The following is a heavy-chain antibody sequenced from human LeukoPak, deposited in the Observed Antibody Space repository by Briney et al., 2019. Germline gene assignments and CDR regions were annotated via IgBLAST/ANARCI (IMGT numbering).Heavy chain of an antibody. CDR2: IYTSGST. J-gene: IGHJ5*02. D-gene: IGHD6-13*01. CDR1: GGSISSGSYY. V-gene: IGHV4-61*02. CDR3: ARGAADNWFDP. Sequence: PSETLSLTCTVSGGSISSGSYYWSWIRHPAGRGLEWIARIYTSGSTNYNPSLMSRVTISVDKTKNQFPLMLSSVTAADTAVYYCARGAADNWFDPWGQGTLVTVSS.